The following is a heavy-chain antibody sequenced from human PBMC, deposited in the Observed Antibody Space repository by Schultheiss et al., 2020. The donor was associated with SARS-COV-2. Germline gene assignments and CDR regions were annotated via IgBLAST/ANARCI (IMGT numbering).Heavy chain of an antibody. CDR2: FDWDDDK. D-gene: IGHD7-27*01. Sequence: SGPTLVKPTETLTLTCTVSGFSLSNARMGVSWIRLPPGKALEWLALFDWDDDKYYSTSLKSRLTITKDTSKNQVVLTMTNMDPVDTATYYCAHRHAGDPPYWFDPWGQGTLVTVSS. V-gene: IGHV2-70*12. CDR3: AHRHAGDPPYWFDP. J-gene: IGHJ5*02. CDR1: GFSLSNARMG.